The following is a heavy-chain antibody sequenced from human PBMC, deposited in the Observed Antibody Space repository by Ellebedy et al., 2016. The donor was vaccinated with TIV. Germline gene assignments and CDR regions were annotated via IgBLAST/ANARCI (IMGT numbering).Heavy chain of an antibody. CDR3: ARDRWAQYTLDI. CDR1: GFSVSNYW. D-gene: IGHD4-11*01. Sequence: GESLKISCVASGFSVSNYWIHWVRQAPGKGLVWVSRINSDGSGTSYADSVKGRFRISRDNAENTVSLQMNSLRAEDTAIYYCARDRWAQYTLDIWGQGTMVTVSS. J-gene: IGHJ3*02. CDR2: INSDGSGT. V-gene: IGHV3-74*01.